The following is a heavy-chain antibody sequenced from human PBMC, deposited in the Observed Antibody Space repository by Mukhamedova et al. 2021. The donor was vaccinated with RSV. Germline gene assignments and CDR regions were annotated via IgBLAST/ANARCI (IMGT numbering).Heavy chain of an antibody. CDR3: ARGSRQNGVAFDY. J-gene: IGHJ4*02. Sequence: GKGLEWIGYIYHSGATNYNPSLKSRVTTSVDTSTNQFSLKLTSVTAADTAVYYCARGSRQNGVAFDYWGQGTLVSVSS. D-gene: IGHD4-17*01. V-gene: IGHV4-59*13. CDR2: IYHSGAT.